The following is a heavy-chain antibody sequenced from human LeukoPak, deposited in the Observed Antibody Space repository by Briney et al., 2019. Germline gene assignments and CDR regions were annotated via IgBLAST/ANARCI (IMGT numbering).Heavy chain of an antibody. D-gene: IGHD3-10*01. Sequence: GGSLRLSCAASGFTFSSYAMSWVRQAPGKGLEWVSAISGSGGSTYYADSVKGRFTISRDNSKSTLYLQMNSLRADDTAVYYCAKGLYHYFGSGSYTLDFWGQGTQVTVSS. CDR3: AKGLYHYFGSGSYTLDF. V-gene: IGHV3-23*01. J-gene: IGHJ4*02. CDR1: GFTFSSYA. CDR2: ISGSGGST.